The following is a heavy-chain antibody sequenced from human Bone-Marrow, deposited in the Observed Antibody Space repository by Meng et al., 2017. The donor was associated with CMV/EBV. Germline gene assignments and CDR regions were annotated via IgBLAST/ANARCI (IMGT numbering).Heavy chain of an antibody. CDR1: GFTFSSYA. Sequence: GGSLRLSCAASGFTFSSYAMHWVRQAPGKGLEWVAAISYDGSNKYYADSVKGRFTISRDNSKNTLYLQMNSLRAEDTAVYYCARDKRLGRVGVYYYGMDVCGQGTTVTVSS. J-gene: IGHJ6*02. CDR3: ARDKRLGRVGVYYYGMDV. V-gene: IGHV3-30*04. CDR2: ISYDGSNK. D-gene: IGHD3-16*01.